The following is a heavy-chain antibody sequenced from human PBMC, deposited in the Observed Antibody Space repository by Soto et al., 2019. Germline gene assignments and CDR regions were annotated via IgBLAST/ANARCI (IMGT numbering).Heavy chain of an antibody. J-gene: IGHJ4*02. CDR1: GFSFNSHT. CDR2: ISTSGSNT. Sequence: EVQLLESGGHLVQPGGSLRLSCAASGFSFNSHTMNWVRQAPGKGLEWVSGISTSGSNTYYADCVKGRFTIFRDNSQNILFLQMNSLRVEDTAIYYCAKDRHPGGIWTFDYWGQGTLVTVSS. D-gene: IGHD2-15*01. V-gene: IGHV3-23*01. CDR3: AKDRHPGGIWTFDY.